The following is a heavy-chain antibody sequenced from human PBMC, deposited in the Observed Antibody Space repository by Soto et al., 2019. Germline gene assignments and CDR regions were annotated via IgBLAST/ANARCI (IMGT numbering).Heavy chain of an antibody. V-gene: IGHV4-61*01. CDR3: ARDFPSLAS. CDR1: GGSFKSGSYS. Sequence: QVQLQESGPGLVKPSETLSLTCTVSGGSFKSGSYSWSWIRQPPGKGLEWIGYVYHTGRTSYNPPLTCRFSISVAPPNNLFSWNLPSGTAAAPPVYFCARDFPSLASWGPGTLVPPSS. CDR2: VYHTGRT. J-gene: IGHJ1*01.